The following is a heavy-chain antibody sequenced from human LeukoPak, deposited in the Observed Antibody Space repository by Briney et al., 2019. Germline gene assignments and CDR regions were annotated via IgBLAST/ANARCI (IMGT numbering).Heavy chain of an antibody. Sequence: GGSLRLSCAASGFTVSSNYMSWVRQAPGKGLEWVSGIYSGGSTYYADSVKGRFTISRDNSKNTLYLQMNSLRAEDTAVYYCARGHNFGRLHPFDYWGQGTLVTVSS. D-gene: IGHD3-9*01. J-gene: IGHJ4*02. CDR3: ARGHNFGRLHPFDY. CDR2: IYSGGST. CDR1: GFTVSSNY. V-gene: IGHV3-66*01.